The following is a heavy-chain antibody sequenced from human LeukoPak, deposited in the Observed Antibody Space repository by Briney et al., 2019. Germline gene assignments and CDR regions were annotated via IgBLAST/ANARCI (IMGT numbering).Heavy chain of an antibody. Sequence: AETLSLPCSVSGGPISSSSYHWGWIRPPPGKGLEWIGSIYYSGSTYYNPSLKSRVTISVDTSKNQFSLKLSSVTAADTAVYYCARLNDYYDSSGWDKYYFDYWGQGTLVTVSS. CDR3: ARLNDYYDSSGWDKYYFDY. J-gene: IGHJ4*02. V-gene: IGHV4-39*01. D-gene: IGHD3-22*01. CDR1: GGPISSSSYH. CDR2: IYYSGST.